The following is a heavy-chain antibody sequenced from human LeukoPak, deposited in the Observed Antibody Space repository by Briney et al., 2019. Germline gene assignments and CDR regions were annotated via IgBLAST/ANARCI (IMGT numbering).Heavy chain of an antibody. J-gene: IGHJ4*02. CDR2: IEQDGSEK. CDR3: ARDRVSMVRGGFDY. V-gene: IGHV3-7*01. Sequence: GGSLRLSCAASGFTFSSYWMSWVRQAPGKGLERVSNIEQDGSEKYYVDSVKGRFTISRDNAKNSLYLLMNSLRAEDTAVYYGARDRVSMVRGGFDYWGQGTLVTVSS. CDR1: GFTFSSYW. D-gene: IGHD3-10*01.